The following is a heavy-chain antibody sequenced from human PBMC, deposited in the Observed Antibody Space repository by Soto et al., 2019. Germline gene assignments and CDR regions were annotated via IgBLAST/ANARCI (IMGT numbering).Heavy chain of an antibody. CDR3: TTDYYDSSGYDY. J-gene: IGHJ4*02. CDR2: IKSKTDGGTT. V-gene: IGHV3-15*01. CDR1: GFTFSNAW. D-gene: IGHD3-22*01. Sequence: GGSLRLSCAASGFTFSNAWMSWVRQAPGKGLEWVGRIKSKTDGGTTDYAAPVTGRFTISRDDSKNTLYLQMNSLKTEDTAVYYCTTDYYDSSGYDYWGQGTLVTVSS.